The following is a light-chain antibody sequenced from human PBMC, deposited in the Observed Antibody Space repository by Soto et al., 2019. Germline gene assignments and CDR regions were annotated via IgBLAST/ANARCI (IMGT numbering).Light chain of an antibody. Sequence: QSALTQPASVSGSPGQLITISCIGTSSDVGGYNYVSWYQRHPGKAPKLMIYDVSNRPSGVSNRFSGSKSGNTASLTISGLQAEDEADYYCSSYSSSITWVFGGGTQLTVL. V-gene: IGLV2-14*01. J-gene: IGLJ3*02. CDR2: DVS. CDR3: SSYSSSITWV. CDR1: SSDVGGYNY.